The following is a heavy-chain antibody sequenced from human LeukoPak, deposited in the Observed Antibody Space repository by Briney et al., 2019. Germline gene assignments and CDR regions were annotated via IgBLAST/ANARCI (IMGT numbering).Heavy chain of an antibody. D-gene: IGHD2-2*01. Sequence: PGGSETLSCSASGFSFSNYAMHWVRQAPGKGLEYVSAISNNGCHTYYADSVQGRFTISRADSKNTLYLQMSSLRAEDTALYYCVKDLLGYCSSTSCYATGPFDYWGQGTLVSVSS. CDR3: VKDLLGYCSSTSCYATGPFDY. J-gene: IGHJ4*02. CDR2: ISNNGCHT. V-gene: IGHV3-64D*09. CDR1: GFSFSNYA.